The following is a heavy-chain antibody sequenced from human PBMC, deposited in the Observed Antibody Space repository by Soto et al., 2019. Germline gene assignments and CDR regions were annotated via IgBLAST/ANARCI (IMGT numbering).Heavy chain of an antibody. J-gene: IGHJ3*02. Sequence: GGSLRLSCSASGFTLSSYSMSWVRQAPGKGLEWVSSISSSSSYIYYADSVKGRFTISRDNAKNSLYLQMNSLRAEDTAVYYCARLSYYGSGSYYNGDAFDIWGQGTMVTVSS. D-gene: IGHD3-10*01. CDR3: ARLSYYGSGSYYNGDAFDI. CDR1: GFTLSSYS. CDR2: ISSSSSYI. V-gene: IGHV3-21*01.